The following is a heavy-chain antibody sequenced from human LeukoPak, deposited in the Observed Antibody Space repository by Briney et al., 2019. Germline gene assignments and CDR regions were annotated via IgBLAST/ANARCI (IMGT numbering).Heavy chain of an antibody. CDR2: IWYDGSNK. D-gene: IGHD6-6*01. Sequence: PGGSLRLSCAASGFTFSSYGMHWVRQAPGKGLEWVAVIWYDGSNKYYADSVKGRFTISRDNSKNTLYLQMNSLRAEDTAVYYCARDSFDSSSSSAFDIWGQGTMVTVSS. J-gene: IGHJ3*02. CDR3: ARDSFDSSSSSAFDI. CDR1: GFTFSSYG. V-gene: IGHV3-33*01.